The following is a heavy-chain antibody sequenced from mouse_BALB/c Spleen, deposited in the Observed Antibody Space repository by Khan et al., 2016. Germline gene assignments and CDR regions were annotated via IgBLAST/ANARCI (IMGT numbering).Heavy chain of an antibody. Sequence: QVQLKQSGTELPRPGASVKLSCKASGYTFIDYYLHWVKQRTGQGLEWIGEIFPGSGSTYYNEKFKGKASLTADTSSSTAYMQLSSLTSEDSAVYFCARSYYGYFAMDYWGHGASVTVSS. J-gene: IGHJ4*01. CDR2: IFPGSGST. V-gene: IGHV1-77*01. CDR1: GYTFIDYY. CDR3: ARSYYGYFAMDY. D-gene: IGHD1-2*01.